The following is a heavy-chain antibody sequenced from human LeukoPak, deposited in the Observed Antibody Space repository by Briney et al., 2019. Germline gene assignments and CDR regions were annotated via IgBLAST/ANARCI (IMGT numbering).Heavy chain of an antibody. CDR3: TRGYYDSSGSSNPFDR. J-gene: IGHJ4*02. CDR1: GVSISTSY. Sequence: SETLSLTCSVSGVSISTSYWSWLRQPPGKGLEWIAYIHTRGSTNYNPSLNGRVTVSADASKNQFSLTLNSVTAADTAVYYCTRGYYDSSGSSNPFDRWGQGSLVTVSS. D-gene: IGHD3-22*01. CDR2: IHTRGST. V-gene: IGHV4-4*08.